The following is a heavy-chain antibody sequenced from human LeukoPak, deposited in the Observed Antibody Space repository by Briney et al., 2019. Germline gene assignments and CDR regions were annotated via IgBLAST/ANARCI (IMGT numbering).Heavy chain of an antibody. CDR1: GYTFTSYD. D-gene: IGHD2-2*03. V-gene: IGHV1-8*01. CDR2: MNPNSGNT. Sequence: ASVKVSCKASGYTFTSYDINWVRQATGQGLEWMGWMNPNSGNTDYAQKFQGRVTMTRNTSISTAYMELSSLRSEDTAVYYCARGVGSYNGFDPWGQGTPVTVSS. J-gene: IGHJ5*02. CDR3: ARGVGSYNGFDP.